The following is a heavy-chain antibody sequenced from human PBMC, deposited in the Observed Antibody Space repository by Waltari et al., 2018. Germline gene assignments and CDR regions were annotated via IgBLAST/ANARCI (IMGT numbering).Heavy chain of an antibody. V-gene: IGHV4-59*01. CDR1: GGSISSYY. D-gene: IGHD2-2*01. CDR3: AREFEYQLPNGAFDI. J-gene: IGHJ3*02. CDR2: IYYSGST. Sequence: QVQLQESGPGLVKPSETLSLTCTVSGGSISSYYWSWIRQPPGKGLEWIGYIYYSGSTNYNPALKSRVTISVDTAKNQFSLKLSSVTAADTAVYYCAREFEYQLPNGAFDIWGQGTMVTVSS.